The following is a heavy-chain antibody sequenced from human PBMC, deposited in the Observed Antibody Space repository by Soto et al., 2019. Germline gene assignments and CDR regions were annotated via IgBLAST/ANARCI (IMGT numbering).Heavy chain of an antibody. V-gene: IGHV4-34*01. CDR3: ARGMGLGLGEQTALGY. D-gene: IGHD3-16*01. Sequence: QVQLQQWGAGLLKPSETLSLTCAVYGGSLSGYYWSWVRQSPGKGLEWIGEINDSGSTNFNPSLESRVIISRDTSKNQFSLQLTSLTAADTAVYYCARGMGLGLGEQTALGYWGQGTLVTVSS. CDR1: GGSLSGYY. CDR2: INDSGST. J-gene: IGHJ4*02.